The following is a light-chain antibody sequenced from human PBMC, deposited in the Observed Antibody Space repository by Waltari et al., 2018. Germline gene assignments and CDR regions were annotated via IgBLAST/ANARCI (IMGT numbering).Light chain of an antibody. CDR2: WAS. J-gene: IGKJ1*01. CDR1: QSVLYSSNNKNY. V-gene: IGKV4-1*01. CDR3: QQYYDTPWT. Sequence: DIVMTQSPDSLAVSLGERATINCKSSQSVLYSSNNKNYLAWYQQKPGQPPKLLISWASTRESGVPDRFSGSGSGTDFTLTISSLQAEDVAVYYCQQYYDTPWTFGQGAKVEIK.